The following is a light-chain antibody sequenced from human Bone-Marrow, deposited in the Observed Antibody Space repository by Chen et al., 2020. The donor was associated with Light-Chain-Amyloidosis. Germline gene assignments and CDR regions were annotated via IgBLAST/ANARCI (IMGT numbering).Light chain of an antibody. CDR3: QVWDRSSDRPV. CDR2: DDS. Sequence: SYVLTHPSSASVAPGETARIACGGNNIGATSVHWYQQRPGQAPLLVVYDDSDRPSGIPERLSGSNSGNTATLTISRVEAGDEADYYCQVWDRSSDRPVFGGGTKLTVL. V-gene: IGLV3-21*02. J-gene: IGLJ3*02. CDR1: NIGATS.